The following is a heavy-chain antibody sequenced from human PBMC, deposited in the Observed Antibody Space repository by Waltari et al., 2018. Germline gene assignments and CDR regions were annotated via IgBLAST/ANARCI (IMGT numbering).Heavy chain of an antibody. Sequence: QLQLQESGPGLVKPSETLSLTCTVSGGSISSSCYYWGWIRQPPGKCLEWIGSIYYSGSTYYNPSLKSRVTISVDTSKNQFSLKLSSVTAADTAVYYCATFSLFPLVDSSGWYHFSYWGQGTLVTVSS. CDR3: ATFSLFPLVDSSGWYHFSY. D-gene: IGHD6-19*01. J-gene: IGHJ4*02. CDR2: IYYSGST. V-gene: IGHV4-39*01. CDR1: GGSISSSCYY.